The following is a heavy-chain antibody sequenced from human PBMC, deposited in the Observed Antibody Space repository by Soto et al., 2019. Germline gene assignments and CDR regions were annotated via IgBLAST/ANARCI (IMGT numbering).Heavy chain of an antibody. CDR2: ISGSGGST. J-gene: IGHJ4*02. Sequence: PGGSLRLSCAASGFTFSSYAMSWVRQAPGKGLEWVSAISGSGGSTYYADSVKGRFTISRDNSKNTLYLQMNSLRAEDTAVYYCATEGVLTGYYNQLTFDYWGQGTRVTVSS. CDR3: ATEGVLTGYYNQLTFDY. D-gene: IGHD3-9*01. V-gene: IGHV3-23*01. CDR1: GFTFSSYA.